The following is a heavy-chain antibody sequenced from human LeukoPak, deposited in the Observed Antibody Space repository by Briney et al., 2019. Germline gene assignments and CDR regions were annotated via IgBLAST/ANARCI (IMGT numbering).Heavy chain of an antibody. CDR3: ARARYCSGGSCYSAAKYFQH. Sequence: ASVKVSCKASGYTFTGYYMHWVRQAPGQGLEWMGWINPNSGGTNYAQKFQGRVTMTRDTSISTAYMELSRLRSDDTAVYYCARARYCSGGSCYSAAKYFQHWGQGTLVTVSS. CDR2: INPNSGGT. D-gene: IGHD2-15*01. J-gene: IGHJ1*01. V-gene: IGHV1-2*02. CDR1: GYTFTGYY.